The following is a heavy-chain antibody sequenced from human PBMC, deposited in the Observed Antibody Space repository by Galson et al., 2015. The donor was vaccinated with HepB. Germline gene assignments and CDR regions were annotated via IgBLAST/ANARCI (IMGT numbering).Heavy chain of an antibody. CDR2: ISSSGSTI. D-gene: IGHD2-2*01. Sequence: SLRLSCAASGFTFSDYYMSWIRQAPGKGLEWVSYISSSGSTIYYADSVKGRFTISRDNAKNSLYLQMNSLRAEDTAVYYGARALGMVVVPAAMVDWGQGTLVTVSS. CDR3: ARALGMVVVPAAMVD. CDR1: GFTFSDYY. J-gene: IGHJ4*02. V-gene: IGHV3-11*01.